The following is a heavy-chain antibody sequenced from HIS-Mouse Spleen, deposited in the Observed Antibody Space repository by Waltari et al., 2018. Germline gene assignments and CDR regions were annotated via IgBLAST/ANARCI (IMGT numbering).Heavy chain of an antibody. Sequence: QVQLVQSGAEVKKPGASVKVSCKASGYTFTSYGISWVRQAPGQGPEWMGRSSAYNGNTHKAQKLQGRVPMTTDTSTSTAYMAVKSLRSDDTAVYYCARAPLAARRAFDIWGQGTMVTVSS. CDR3: ARAPLAARRAFDI. CDR2: SSAYNGNT. J-gene: IGHJ3*02. CDR1: GYTFTSYG. D-gene: IGHD6-6*01. V-gene: IGHV1-18*01.